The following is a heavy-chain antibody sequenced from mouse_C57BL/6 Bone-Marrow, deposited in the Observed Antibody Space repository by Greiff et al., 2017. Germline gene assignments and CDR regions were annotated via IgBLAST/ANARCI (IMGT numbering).Heavy chain of an antibody. D-gene: IGHD1-1*01. CDR3: ARDLLCYYRFDY. V-gene: IGHV5-4*01. Sequence: EVKLMESGGGLVKPGGSLKLSCAASGFTFSSYAMSWVRQTPEKRLEWVATISDGGSYTYYPDNVKGRFTISRDNAKNNLYLQMSHLKSEDTAMYYCARDLLCYYRFDYWGQGTTLTVSS. J-gene: IGHJ2*01. CDR2: ISDGGSYT. CDR1: GFTFSSYA.